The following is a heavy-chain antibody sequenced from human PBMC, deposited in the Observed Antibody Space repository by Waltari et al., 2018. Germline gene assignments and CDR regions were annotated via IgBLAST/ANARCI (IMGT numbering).Heavy chain of an antibody. D-gene: IGHD6-25*01. V-gene: IGHV3-7*01. J-gene: IGHJ4*02. CDR1: GLIFRSFW. Sequence: EVQLVESGGGLVQPGGSLRLSCEVSGLIFRSFWMTWLRQAPGKGLEWVATIKDNGSEKYYVDSVKGRFTISRDNPKNSLYLQMNSLRAEDTAVYYCTRDHIAAGDYWGQGTLVTVSS. CDR3: TRDHIAAGDY. CDR2: IKDNGSEK.